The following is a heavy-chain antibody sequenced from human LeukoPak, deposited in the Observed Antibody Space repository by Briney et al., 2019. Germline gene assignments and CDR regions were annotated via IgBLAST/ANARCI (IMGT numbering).Heavy chain of an antibody. CDR2: ISAYNGNT. CDR3: ARDIVVVPPRRDYYYYGMDV. Sequence: GASVTVTCKASGYTFTIYGISWVRQAPGQGLEWMGWISAYNGNTNYAQKLQGRVTITTDTSTSTAYMELRSLRSDDTAVYYCARDIVVVPPRRDYYYYGMDVWGQGTTVTVSS. V-gene: IGHV1-18*01. D-gene: IGHD2-2*01. J-gene: IGHJ6*02. CDR1: GYTFTIYG.